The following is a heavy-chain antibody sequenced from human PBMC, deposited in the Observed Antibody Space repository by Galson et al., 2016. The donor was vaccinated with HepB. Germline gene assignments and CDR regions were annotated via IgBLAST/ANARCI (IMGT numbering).Heavy chain of an antibody. V-gene: IGHV3-30-3*01. CDR2: ISYDGSNK. CDR1: GFTFSSYA. D-gene: IGHD3-3*01. J-gene: IGHJ5*02. CDR3: TKEEGSILRFLEWLSRLDP. Sequence: CAASGFTFSSYAIHWVRQAPGKGLAWVGLISYDGSNKYYADSVKGRFTISRDNSKNTLYLQMNSLRVEDTAVYYCTKEEGSILRFLEWLSRLDPWGQGTLVTVSS.